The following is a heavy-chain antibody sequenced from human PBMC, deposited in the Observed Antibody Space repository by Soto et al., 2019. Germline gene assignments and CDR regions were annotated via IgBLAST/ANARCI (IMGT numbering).Heavy chain of an antibody. J-gene: IGHJ4*02. V-gene: IGHV4-4*07. CDR1: GGSISNFY. CDR2: MYVGGAT. Sequence: QVQLQQSGPGLVKPSETLSLTCAVSGGSISNFYWTWIRQSAGRRLEWIGHMYVGGATRYNPSLDSRVAMSVDTSKNQFSLNLYSVTAADTAVYYCVTGLYETSGYYYPHWGQGTLVTVSS. CDR3: VTGLYETSGYYYPH. D-gene: IGHD3-22*01.